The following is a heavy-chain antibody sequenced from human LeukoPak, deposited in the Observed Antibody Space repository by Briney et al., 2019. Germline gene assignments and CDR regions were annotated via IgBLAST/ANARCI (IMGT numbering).Heavy chain of an antibody. J-gene: IGHJ5*02. CDR3: ARHLIREDYSSSSIGFDP. CDR1: GGSFSSYY. CDR2: IYYSGST. Sequence: SETLSLTCAVYGGSFSSYYWSWIRQPPGKGLEWIGYIYYSGSTNYNPSLKRRVTISVDTSKNQFSLKLSSVTAADTAVYYCARHLIREDYSSSSIGFDPWGQGTLVTVSS. V-gene: IGHV4-59*08. D-gene: IGHD6-6*01.